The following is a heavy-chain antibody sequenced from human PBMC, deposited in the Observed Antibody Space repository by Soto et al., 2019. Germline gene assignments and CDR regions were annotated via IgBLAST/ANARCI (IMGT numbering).Heavy chain of an antibody. CDR3: AKSDSGGSSDAFDI. V-gene: IGHV3-23*01. J-gene: IGHJ3*02. D-gene: IGHD3-22*01. CDR1: GFTFSSYA. CDR2: ISGSGGSR. Sequence: EVQLLEFGGGLVQPGGSLRLSYAASGFTFSSYAMSWVRQAPGKGLEWVSGISGSGGSRYYADSVKGRFTISRDSSENTMYLHMNGLRAEDTAVYYCAKSDSGGSSDAFDIWGQGTTVAVSS.